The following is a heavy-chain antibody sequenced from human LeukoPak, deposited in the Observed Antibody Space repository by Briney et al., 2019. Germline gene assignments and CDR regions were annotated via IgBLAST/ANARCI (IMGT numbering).Heavy chain of an antibody. CDR2: IHHSGST. Sequence: PSETLSLTCTVSGGSISSGNYYWSWIRQHPGKGLEWIGYIHHSGSTYYNPSLKSRVIISVDTSKNQFSLKLNSVTAADTAVYYCAGGGNWRLDPWGQGTLVTVSS. V-gene: IGHV4-31*03. D-gene: IGHD1-1*01. CDR3: AGGGNWRLDP. CDR1: GGSISSGNYY. J-gene: IGHJ5*02.